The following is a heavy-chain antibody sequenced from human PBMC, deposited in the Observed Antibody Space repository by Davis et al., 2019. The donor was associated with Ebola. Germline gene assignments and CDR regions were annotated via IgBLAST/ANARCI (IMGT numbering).Heavy chain of an antibody. CDR3: ARGRNGGWDFDY. D-gene: IGHD6-19*01. CDR1: GYTLSEFS. Sequence: AASVKVSCKVFGYTLSEFSMHWVRQAPGQGLEWMAWISAYNGHTNYAQKFQGRLTLTTDTSTSTVYMELRSLTSDDTAEYYCARGRNGGWDFDYWGQGTRVTVSS. CDR2: ISAYNGHT. V-gene: IGHV1-18*04. J-gene: IGHJ4*02.